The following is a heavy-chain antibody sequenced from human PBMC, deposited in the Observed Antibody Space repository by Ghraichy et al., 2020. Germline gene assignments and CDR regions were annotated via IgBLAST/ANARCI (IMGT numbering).Heavy chain of an antibody. D-gene: IGHD3-3*01. CDR3: ARLTPADFWSGYYNDYYYYGMDV. CDR2: IYYSGST. V-gene: IGHV4-39*01. J-gene: IGHJ6*02. Sequence: SETLSLTCTVSGGSISSSSYYWGWIRQPPGKGLEWIGSIYYSGSTYYNPSLKSRVTISVDTSMNQFSLKLSSVTAADTAVYYCARLTPADFWSGYYNDYYYYGMDVWGQGTTVTVSS. CDR1: GGSISSSSYY.